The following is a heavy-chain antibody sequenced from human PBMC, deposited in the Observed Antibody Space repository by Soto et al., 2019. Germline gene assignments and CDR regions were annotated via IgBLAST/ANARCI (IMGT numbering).Heavy chain of an antibody. D-gene: IGHD3-10*01. J-gene: IGHJ4*01. V-gene: IGHV1-69*02. CDR3: ARASNYYGSGSYYDY. CDR2: IIPILGIA. Sequence: QVQLVQSGAEVKKPGSSVKVSCKDSGGTFSSYTISWVRQAPGQGLEWMGRIIPILGIANYAQKFQGRVTITADKSTSTAYMELSSLRSEDTAVYYCARASNYYGSGSYYDYWGHGTLVTVSS. CDR1: GGTFSSYT.